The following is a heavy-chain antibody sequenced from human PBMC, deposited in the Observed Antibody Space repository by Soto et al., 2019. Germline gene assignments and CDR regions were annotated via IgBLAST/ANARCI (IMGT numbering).Heavy chain of an antibody. CDR3: ARMGSPVTTKRLDY. J-gene: IGHJ4*02. CDR1: GASTSSGDW. CDR2: IYHSGAT. D-gene: IGHD4-17*01. V-gene: IGHV4-4*02. Sequence: QVQLQESGPGRVKPSGTLSLTCDVSGASTSSGDWWSWVRPPPGQGLEWIGEIYHSGATNRNPSPESRVTMSVDKSKNQSSLQLTSVTVADTAVYYCARMGSPVTTKRLDYWGQGTLVAVSS.